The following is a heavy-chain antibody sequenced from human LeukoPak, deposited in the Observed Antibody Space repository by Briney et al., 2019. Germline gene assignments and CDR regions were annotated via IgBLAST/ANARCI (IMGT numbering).Heavy chain of an antibody. Sequence: LPGRSVRLSCTASGFTFSVYGMLWARQDPGKGPEWVSAIRGGGGSAFYADSVKGRFTSSRDNSTYTLFLQMNSLRAEDTAVYYCARDPNGNYIGAFDMWGPGTMVTVSS. CDR2: IRGGGGSA. D-gene: IGHD4-17*01. V-gene: IGHV3-23*01. CDR3: ARDPNGNYIGAFDM. CDR1: GFTFSVYG. J-gene: IGHJ3*02.